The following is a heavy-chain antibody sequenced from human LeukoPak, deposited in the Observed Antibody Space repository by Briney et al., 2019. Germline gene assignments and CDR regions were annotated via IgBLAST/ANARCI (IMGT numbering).Heavy chain of an antibody. V-gene: IGHV1-18*01. Sequence: ASVKVSCKASGCTFTSYGISWVRQAPGQGLEWMGWISAYNGNTNYAQKLQGRVTMTTDTSTSTAYMELRSLRSDDTAVYYCARDPASSVVGALYGMDVWGQGTTVTVSS. CDR2: ISAYNGNT. CDR1: GCTFTSYG. D-gene: IGHD1-26*01. J-gene: IGHJ6*02. CDR3: ARDPASSVVGALYGMDV.